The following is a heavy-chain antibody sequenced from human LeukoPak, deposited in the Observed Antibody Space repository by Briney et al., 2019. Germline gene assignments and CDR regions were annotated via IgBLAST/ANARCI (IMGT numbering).Heavy chain of an antibody. CDR2: INPNSGGT. D-gene: IGHD3-9*01. Sequence: ASVNVSCKASGYTFTGYYMHWVRQAPGQGLEWMGWINPNSGGTNYQGRVTMTRDTSISTAYMELSRLRSDDTAVYYCARTYYDIYNWFDPWGQGTLVTVSS. V-gene: IGHV1-2*02. CDR3: ARTYYDIYNWFDP. CDR1: GYTFTGYY. J-gene: IGHJ5*02.